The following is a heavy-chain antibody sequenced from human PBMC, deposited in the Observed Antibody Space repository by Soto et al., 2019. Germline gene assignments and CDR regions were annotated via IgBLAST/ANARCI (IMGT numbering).Heavy chain of an antibody. CDR3: ARPVNTTRRVIDV. CDR2: IDWAEDK. D-gene: IGHD2-2*01. CDR1: RSTKEIS. J-gene: IGHJ6*01. Sequence: RSTKEISVNWIRQPPGKALEWLALIDWAEDKFYSTHLKTRLTISKDPSKHQVVLTMTNMDPVDTATYSCARPVNTTRRVIDVCGQ. V-gene: IGHV2-70*01.